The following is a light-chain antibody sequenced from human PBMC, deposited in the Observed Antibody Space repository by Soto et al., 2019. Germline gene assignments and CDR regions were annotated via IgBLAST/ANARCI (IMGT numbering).Light chain of an antibody. CDR3: QHSSSDFTT. CDR1: QSISTY. J-gene: IGKJ5*01. Sequence: DIQMTQSPSSLSASVGDRVTITCRASQSISTYLIWYQQKPGKAPKLLIYATSSLQSGVPSRFSSSGSGTDFTLTIDRLQSDDFATYYCQHSSSDFTTFGQGTRLEIK. V-gene: IGKV1-39*01. CDR2: ATS.